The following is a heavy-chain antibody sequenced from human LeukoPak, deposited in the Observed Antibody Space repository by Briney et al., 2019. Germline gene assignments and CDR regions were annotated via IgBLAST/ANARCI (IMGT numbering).Heavy chain of an antibody. J-gene: IGHJ4*02. Sequence: SQTLSLTFAISGDSVSSNSAVWNWIRQSPSRGLEWLGRTYYRSKWHNEYAESVKSRISINSDTSKNQFSLQLNSVTPEDTAEYYCAGATDYSSFLAYWGQGTLVTVSS. CDR3: AGATDYSSFLAY. V-gene: IGHV6-1*01. CDR2: TYYRSKWHN. CDR1: GDSVSSNSAV. D-gene: IGHD4-11*01.